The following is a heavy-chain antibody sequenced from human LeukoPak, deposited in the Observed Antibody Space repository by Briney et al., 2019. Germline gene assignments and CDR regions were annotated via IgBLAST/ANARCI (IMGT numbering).Heavy chain of an antibody. J-gene: IGHJ4*02. V-gene: IGHV3-48*04. CDR2: ISSSSSTI. CDR3: AKRMDYYGSGTFDY. Sequence: GGSLRLSCAASGFTFSSYSMNWVRQAPGKGLEWVSYISSSSSTIYYADSVKGRFTISRDNAKNSLYLQMNSLRAEDTAVYYCAKRMDYYGSGTFDYWGQGTLVTVSS. D-gene: IGHD3-10*01. CDR1: GFTFSSYS.